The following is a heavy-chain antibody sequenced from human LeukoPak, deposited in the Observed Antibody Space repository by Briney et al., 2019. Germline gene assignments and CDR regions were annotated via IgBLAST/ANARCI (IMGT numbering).Heavy chain of an antibody. J-gene: IGHJ4*02. Sequence: PSETLSLTCTVSGGSISSGGYYWSWIRQHPGKGLEWIGYIYYSGSTYYNPSLKSRVTISVDTSKNQFSLKLSSVTAADTAVYYCAREGYSGHRNQYYFDYWGQGTLVTVSS. V-gene: IGHV4-31*03. CDR2: IYYSGST. CDR1: GGSISSGGYY. CDR3: AREGYSGHRNQYYFDY. D-gene: IGHD5-12*01.